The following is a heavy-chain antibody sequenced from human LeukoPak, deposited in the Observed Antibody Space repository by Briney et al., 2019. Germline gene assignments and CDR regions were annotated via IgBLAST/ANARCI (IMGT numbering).Heavy chain of an antibody. CDR1: SYTLSEYG. CDR2: ITTYNGDK. CDR3: ARDCSNGVCFPRDY. D-gene: IGHD2-8*01. V-gene: IGHV1-18*01. Sequence: ASVKVSCKASSYTLSEYGISWVRRAPGQGLEWVGWITTYNGDKKYSQKFQGRVTMTTDTSTSTYYMELRSLRSDDTAVYYCARDCSNGVCFPRDYWGQGTLVTVST. J-gene: IGHJ4*02.